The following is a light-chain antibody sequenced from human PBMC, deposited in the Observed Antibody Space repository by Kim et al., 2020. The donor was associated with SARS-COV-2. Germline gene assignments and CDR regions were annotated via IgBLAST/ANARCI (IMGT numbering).Light chain of an antibody. CDR1: NIGGKS. J-gene: IGLJ3*02. Sequence: APGKTARITCGGNNIGGKSVHWYQQKPGQAPVLVIYYDSDRPSGIPERFSGSNSGNTATLTISRVEAEDEADYYCQVWDSSSDHPVFGGGTQLTVL. CDR2: YDS. CDR3: QVWDSSSDHPV. V-gene: IGLV3-21*04.